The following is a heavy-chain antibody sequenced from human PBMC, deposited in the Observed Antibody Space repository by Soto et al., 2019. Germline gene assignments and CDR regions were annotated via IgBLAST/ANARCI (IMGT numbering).Heavy chain of an antibody. J-gene: IGHJ6*02. CDR3: ARDIPSSGWYYYYGMDV. V-gene: IGHV6-1*01. CDR1: GDSVSSNSAA. CDR2: TYYRSKWYN. Sequence: PSQNLSLTCAISGDSVSSNSAAWNWIRQSPSRGLEWLGRTYYRSKWYNDYAVSVKSRITINPDTSKNQFSLQLNSVTPEDTAVYYCARDIPSSGWYYYYGMDVWGQGTTVTV. D-gene: IGHD6-19*01.